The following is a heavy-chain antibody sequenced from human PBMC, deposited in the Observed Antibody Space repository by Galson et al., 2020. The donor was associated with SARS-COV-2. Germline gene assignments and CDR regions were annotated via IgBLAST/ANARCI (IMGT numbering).Heavy chain of an antibody. CDR3: AREDPRGDV. D-gene: IGHD3-10*01. V-gene: IGHV3-7*01. Sequence: GESLKISCVVSGFTFKKYWMSWVRQAPGKGLEWVANIKHDGSEQHYVDSVKGRFTISRDNAKNSVFLQMTSLRVEDTALYFCAREDPRGDVWGQGTMVAVSS. J-gene: IGHJ6*02. CDR1: GFTFKKYW. CDR2: IKHDGSEQ.